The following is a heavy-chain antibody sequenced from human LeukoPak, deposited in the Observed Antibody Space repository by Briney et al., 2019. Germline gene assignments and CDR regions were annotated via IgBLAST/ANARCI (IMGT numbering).Heavy chain of an antibody. V-gene: IGHV1-2*02. CDR2: INPNSGGT. Sequence: GASVKVSCKASGYTFTGDYMHWVRQAPGQGLEWMGWINPNSGGTNYAQKFQGRVTMTRDTSISTAYMELSRLRSDDTAVYYCARARIAVAVVDYWGQGTLVTVSS. CDR3: ARARIAVAVVDY. CDR1: GYTFTGDY. J-gene: IGHJ4*02. D-gene: IGHD6-19*01.